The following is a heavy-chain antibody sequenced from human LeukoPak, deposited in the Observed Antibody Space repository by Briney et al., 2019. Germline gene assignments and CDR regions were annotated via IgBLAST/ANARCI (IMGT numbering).Heavy chain of an antibody. D-gene: IGHD5-12*01. CDR2: IYYSGST. CDR1: GGSISSGGYY. V-gene: IGHV4-31*03. CDR3: ARGPSSGYGLLFDY. Sequence: PQTLSLTCTVSGGSISSGGYYWSWIRQHPGKGLEWIGYIYYSGSTYYNPSLKSRVTISVDTSKNQFSLKLSSVTAADTAVYYCARGPSSGYGLLFDYWGQGTLVTVSS. J-gene: IGHJ4*02.